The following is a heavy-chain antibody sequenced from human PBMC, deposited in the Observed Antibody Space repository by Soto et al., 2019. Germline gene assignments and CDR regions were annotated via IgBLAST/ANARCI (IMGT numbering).Heavy chain of an antibody. D-gene: IGHD3-10*01. J-gene: IGHJ5*02. CDR1: GLTLQHYA. CDR2: LIGGHYGT. Sequence: PGGSLRLSCTASGLTLQHYAMAWVRQAPGKGLEWVSTLIGGHYGTAYSYSVKGRFTVSRDNSKNCLYLQMNSLGVEDTAMYFCAKGKSTGDIDWFDPWGQGSLVTVSS. CDR3: AKGKSTGDIDWFDP. V-gene: IGHV3-23*01.